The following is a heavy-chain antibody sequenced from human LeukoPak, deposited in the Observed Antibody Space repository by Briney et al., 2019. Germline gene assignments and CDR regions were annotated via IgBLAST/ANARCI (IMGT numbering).Heavy chain of an antibody. J-gene: IGHJ6*03. D-gene: IGHD6-6*01. CDR2: MNPNSGNT. Sequence: GASVKVSCKASGYTFTSYDINWVRQATGQGLEWMGWMNPNSGNTGYAQKFQGRVTMTRNTSISTAYMELSSLRSEDTAVYYCARGNLKRMAARGHYYYMDVWGKGTTVTVSS. CDR1: GYTFTSYD. CDR3: ARGNLKRMAARGHYYYMDV. V-gene: IGHV1-8*01.